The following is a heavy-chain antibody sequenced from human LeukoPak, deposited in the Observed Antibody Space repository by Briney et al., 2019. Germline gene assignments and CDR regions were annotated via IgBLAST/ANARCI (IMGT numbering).Heavy chain of an antibody. CDR3: ARLGDGYNSHFQH. CDR1: GYSFTNYW. V-gene: IGHV5-10-1*01. CDR2: IDPSDSYT. J-gene: IGHJ1*01. D-gene: IGHD5-24*01. Sequence: PGESLKISCKGSGYSFTNYWIGWVRQMPGKGLEWMGRIDPSDSYTNYSPSFQGHVTISADKSISTAYLQWSSLKASDTAMYYCARLGDGYNSHFQHWGQGTLVTVSS.